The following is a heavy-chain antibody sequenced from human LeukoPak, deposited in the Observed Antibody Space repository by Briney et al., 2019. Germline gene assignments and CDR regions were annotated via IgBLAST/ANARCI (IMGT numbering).Heavy chain of an antibody. CDR1: GFPFSSYA. V-gene: IGHV3-23*01. J-gene: IGHJ1*01. CDR2: ISVSAGST. CDR3: ANFHCSSTSCHLSGYFQH. Sequence: PGGSLRLSCAASGFPFSSYAMSWVRQAPGKGLDWVSAISVSAGSTYYADSVKGRFTISRDYSKNTLYLQMNSLRAEDTAVYYCANFHCSSTSCHLSGYFQHWGQGTLVTVSS. D-gene: IGHD2-2*01.